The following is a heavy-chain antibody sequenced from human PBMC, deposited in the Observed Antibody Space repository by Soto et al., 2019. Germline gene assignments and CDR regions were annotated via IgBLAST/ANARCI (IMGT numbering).Heavy chain of an antibody. J-gene: IGHJ4*02. D-gene: IGHD3-10*01. CDR2: IWYDGSNK. V-gene: IGHV3-33*08. CDR1: GFTFNNNG. CDR3: ARDNRKGLRSGNFDY. Sequence: QVQLVESGGGVVQPGGSLRLSCAASGFTFNNNGMHWVRQAPGKGLERVAIIWYDGSNKYYADSVKGRFTISRDNSKNTLYLQMNGLRPEDTAVYYCARDNRKGLRSGNFDYWGQGTLVTVSS.